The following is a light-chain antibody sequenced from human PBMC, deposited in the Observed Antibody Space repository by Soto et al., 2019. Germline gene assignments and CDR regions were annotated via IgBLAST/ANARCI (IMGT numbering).Light chain of an antibody. J-gene: IGKJ1*01. Sequence: IQMTQSPSSLSASVGDRFTITFLASQGIRNDLGWYQQKPGKAPKLLIYAASSLQSGVPSRLSGSGSGTDFTLAISSLQPEDFATYYCQQSYSTPWTFGQGTKVDIK. CDR1: QGIRND. CDR3: QQSYSTPWT. V-gene: IGKV1-39*01. CDR2: AAS.